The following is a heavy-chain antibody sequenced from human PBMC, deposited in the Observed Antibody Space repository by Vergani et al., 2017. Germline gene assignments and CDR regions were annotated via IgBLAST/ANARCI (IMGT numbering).Heavy chain of an antibody. CDR1: GFTFSSYW. J-gene: IGHJ3*02. CDR2: IKQDGSEK. D-gene: IGHD2-2*01. V-gene: IGHV3-7*03. CDR3: ARDRHIVVIPAAIDAFEI. Sequence: EVQLVESGGGLVQPGGSLRLSCAASGFTFSSYWMSWVRQAPGKGLEWVANIKQDGSEKYYVDSVKGRFTISRDNAKNSLYLQMNSLRAEDTAVYYCARDRHIVVIPAAIDAFEIWGQGKMVTVSS.